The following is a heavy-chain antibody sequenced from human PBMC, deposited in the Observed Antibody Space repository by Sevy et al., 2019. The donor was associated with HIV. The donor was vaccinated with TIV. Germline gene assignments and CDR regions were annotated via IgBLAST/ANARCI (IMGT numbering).Heavy chain of an antibody. Sequence: GGSLRLSYAAPGFIFSGYWMSWVRQAPGKGLEWVANIKFDGSEKYYVDSVKGRFTISRDNAKNSLFLQMNSLRAADTAVYYCARGRYCSGGGCYIDYWGQGTLVTVSS. D-gene: IGHD2-15*01. J-gene: IGHJ4*02. CDR2: IKFDGSEK. V-gene: IGHV3-7*01. CDR1: GFIFSGYW. CDR3: ARGRYCSGGGCYIDY.